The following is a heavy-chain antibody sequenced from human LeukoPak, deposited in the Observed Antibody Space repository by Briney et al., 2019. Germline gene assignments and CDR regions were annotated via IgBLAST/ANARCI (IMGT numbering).Heavy chain of an antibody. Sequence: PSETLSLTCAVSGYSISSGYYWGWIRQPPGKGLEWIGSIYHSGSTYYNPSLKSRVTISVDTSKNQFSLKLSSVTAADTAVYYCARAPVVVAATDAGYNWFDPWGQGTLVTVSS. CDR3: ARAPVVVAATDAGYNWFDP. CDR2: IYHSGST. CDR1: GYSISSGYY. D-gene: IGHD2-15*01. J-gene: IGHJ5*02. V-gene: IGHV4-38-2*01.